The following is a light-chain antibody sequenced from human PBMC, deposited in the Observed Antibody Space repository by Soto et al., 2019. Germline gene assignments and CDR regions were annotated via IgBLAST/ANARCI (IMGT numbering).Light chain of an antibody. J-gene: IGKJ2*01. CDR1: QSVSSN. CDR3: QQYNNWPPVT. Sequence: EIVMTQSPATLSVSPGERATLSCRASQSVSSNLAWYQQKPGQAPRLLIYGASTRAIGIPTRFSGSGSGTEFTLTISSLQSEDFAVYYCQQYNNWPPVTFGQGTKLEIK. V-gene: IGKV3-15*01. CDR2: GAS.